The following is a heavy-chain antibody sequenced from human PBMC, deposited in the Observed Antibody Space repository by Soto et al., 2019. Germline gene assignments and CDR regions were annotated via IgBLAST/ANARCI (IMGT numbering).Heavy chain of an antibody. CDR1: GFTFSSYA. Sequence: GGSLGLSCAASGFTFSSYAMSWVRQAPGKGLEWVSAISGSGGSTYYADSVKGRFTISRDNSKNTLYLQMNSLRAEDTAVYYCAKADTYYYDSSGYIDYWGQGTLVTVSS. D-gene: IGHD3-22*01. J-gene: IGHJ4*02. CDR2: ISGSGGST. V-gene: IGHV3-23*01. CDR3: AKADTYYYDSSGYIDY.